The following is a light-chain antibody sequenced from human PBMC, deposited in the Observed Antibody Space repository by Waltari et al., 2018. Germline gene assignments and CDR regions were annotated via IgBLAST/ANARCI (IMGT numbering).Light chain of an antibody. CDR2: DNE. Sequence: YQKRPGAAAKLFSRDNENRPSGMHDRFAGSKSGTSATLGIAGLQTGDEADYYCVTWDTSLSAVVFGGGTKLTVL. J-gene: IGLJ2*01. CDR3: VTWDTSLSAVV. V-gene: IGLV1-51*01.